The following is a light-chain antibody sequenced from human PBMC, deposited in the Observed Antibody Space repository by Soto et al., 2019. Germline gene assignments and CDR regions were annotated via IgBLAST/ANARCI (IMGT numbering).Light chain of an antibody. CDR2: DAS. CDR1: QSGNIY. Sequence: EIVLTQSPATLSLSPGERATLSCRASQSGNIYLAWYPQKPGQAPRLLIYDASNRATGIPARFSGSGSETAFTLTISSLEPEDFAVYYCQQRRSWPITFGQGTRLEIK. CDR3: QQRRSWPIT. V-gene: IGKV3-11*01. J-gene: IGKJ5*01.